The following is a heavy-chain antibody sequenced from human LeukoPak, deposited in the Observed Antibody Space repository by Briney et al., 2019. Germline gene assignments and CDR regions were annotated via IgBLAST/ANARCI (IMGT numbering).Heavy chain of an antibody. V-gene: IGHV3-21*01. CDR3: ASEGRRLKESYDSSGGSAFDI. Sequence: GGSLRLSCAASGFTFSSYSMNWVRQAPGKGLEWVSSISSSSSYIYYADSVKGRFTISRDNAKNSLYLQMNSPRAEDTAVYYCASEGRRLKESYDSSGGSAFDIWGQGTMVTVSS. J-gene: IGHJ3*02. CDR1: GFTFSSYS. CDR2: ISSSSSYI. D-gene: IGHD3-22*01.